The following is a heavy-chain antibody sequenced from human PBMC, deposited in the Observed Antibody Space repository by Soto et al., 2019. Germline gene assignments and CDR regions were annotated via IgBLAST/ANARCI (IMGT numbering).Heavy chain of an antibody. Sequence: GGSLRLSCAASGFTVSSNYMSSVRQAPEKGLEWVSVIYSGGSTYYADSVKGRFTISRDNSKNTLYLQMNSLRAEDTAVYYCARDRSTIYAFDIWGQGTMVTVSS. J-gene: IGHJ3*02. V-gene: IGHV3-66*01. CDR1: GFTVSSNY. D-gene: IGHD3-3*01. CDR3: ARDRSTIYAFDI. CDR2: IYSGGST.